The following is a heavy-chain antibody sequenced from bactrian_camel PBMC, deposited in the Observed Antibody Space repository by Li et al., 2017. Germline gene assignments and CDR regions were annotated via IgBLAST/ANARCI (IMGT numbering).Heavy chain of an antibody. Sequence: HVQLVESGGGSVQAGGSLTLSCVASEYTRDYCMGWSRQAPGKEREGVASINSDGWTAYGDSVKGRFTISHDNAKNSVDLQMNSLKPDDTAVYYCAATGQMLSVAGCRTQGTQVTVS. V-gene: IGHV3S63*01. CDR1: EYTRDYC. D-gene: IGHD1*01. CDR2: INSDGWT. J-gene: IGHJ4*01.